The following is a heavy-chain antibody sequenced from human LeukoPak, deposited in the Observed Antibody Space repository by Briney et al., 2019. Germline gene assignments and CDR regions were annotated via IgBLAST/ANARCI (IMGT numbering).Heavy chain of an antibody. J-gene: IGHJ4*02. Sequence: VASVKVSCKASGYTFTRYGISWVRQAPGQGLEWMGWISANNGGTNSAQKFRGRVTMTTDTSTSTAYMELRSLRSDDTAVYYCARDFFHGHCAGLSCFLLDYWGQGSLVTVSS. CDR3: ARDFFHGHCAGLSCFLLDY. D-gene: IGHD2-15*01. CDR2: ISANNGGT. CDR1: GYTFTRYG. V-gene: IGHV1-18*01.